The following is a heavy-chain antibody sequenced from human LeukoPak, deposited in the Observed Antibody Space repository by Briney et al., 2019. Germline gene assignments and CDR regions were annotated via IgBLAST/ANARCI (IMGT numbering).Heavy chain of an antibody. J-gene: IGHJ5*02. Sequence: SETLSLTCTVSGGSISSYYWSWIRQPAGKGLEWIGRIYTSGSTNYNPSLKSRVTISVDKSKNQFSLKLSSVTAADTAVYYCARLINTVTTNWFDPWGQGTLVTVSS. D-gene: IGHD4-17*01. CDR2: IYTSGST. CDR3: ARLINTVTTNWFDP. V-gene: IGHV4-4*07. CDR1: GGSISSYY.